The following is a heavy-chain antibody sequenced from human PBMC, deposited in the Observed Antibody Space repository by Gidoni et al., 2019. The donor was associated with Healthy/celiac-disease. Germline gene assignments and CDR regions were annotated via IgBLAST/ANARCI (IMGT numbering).Heavy chain of an antibody. J-gene: IGHJ4*02. Sequence: QVQLVQSGAEVKKPGASVKVSCKASGYTFTSYTMHWVRQAPGQGIEWMGIINTSGGSTSYAQKVQGRVTMTRDTSTSTVYMELSSLRSEDTAVYYCARAPAGYDSSGYYYSDYFDYWGQGTLVTVSS. CDR3: ARAPAGYDSSGYYYSDYFDY. V-gene: IGHV1-46*03. D-gene: IGHD3-22*01. CDR2: INTSGGST. CDR1: GYTFTSYT.